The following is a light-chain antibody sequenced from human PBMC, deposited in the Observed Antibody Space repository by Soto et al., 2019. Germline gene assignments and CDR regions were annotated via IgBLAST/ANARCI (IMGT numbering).Light chain of an antibody. V-gene: IGKV3-20*01. J-gene: IGKJ2*01. CDR1: QSVGSGY. CDR3: QQYGSSPYT. Sequence: EIVLTQSPGTLSLSPGERATLSCRASQSVGSGYLAWYRQKPGQAPRLLIYGASNRATGIPDRLSGSGSGTDFTLTISRLEPEDFTVYYWQQYGSSPYTFGQGTKLEIK. CDR2: GAS.